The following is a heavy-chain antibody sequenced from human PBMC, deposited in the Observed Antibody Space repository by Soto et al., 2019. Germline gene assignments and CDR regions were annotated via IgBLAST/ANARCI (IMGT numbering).Heavy chain of an antibody. CDR1: GYTFTSYG. J-gene: IGHJ4*02. V-gene: IGHV1-18*01. D-gene: IGHD6-19*01. Sequence: QVKLVQSGAEVKKPGASVKVSCKASGYTFTSYGIIWVRQAPGQGLEWMGWISTYNGNTYYAQNLQGRVTMTTDTSTSTAYMELRSLRPDDTAVYYCARCGGYSSGWIFDYWGQGTLVTVSS. CDR3: ARCGGYSSGWIFDY. CDR2: ISTYNGNT.